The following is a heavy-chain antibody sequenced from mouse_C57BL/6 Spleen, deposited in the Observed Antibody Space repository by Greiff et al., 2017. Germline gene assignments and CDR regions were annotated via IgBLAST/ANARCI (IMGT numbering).Heavy chain of an antibody. CDR1: GYTFTDYY. V-gene: IGHV1-19*01. D-gene: IGHD2-3*01. CDR2: INPYNGGT. CDR3: ASLYDGYFYYFDY. Sequence: VQLKESGPVLVKPGASVKMSCKASGYTFTDYYMNWVKQSHGKSLEWIGVINPYNGGTSYNQKFKGKATLTVDKSSSTAYMELNSLTSEDSAVYYCASLYDGYFYYFDYWGQGTTLTVSS. J-gene: IGHJ2*01.